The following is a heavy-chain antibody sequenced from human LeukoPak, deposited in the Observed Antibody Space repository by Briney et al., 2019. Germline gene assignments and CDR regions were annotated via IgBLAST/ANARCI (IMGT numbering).Heavy chain of an antibody. CDR2: INPSGGST. CDR1: GYTFTSYY. CDR3: ARDRGIVGAKPIFDN. J-gene: IGHJ4*02. V-gene: IGHV1-46*01. D-gene: IGHD1-26*01. Sequence: ASVKVSCKASGYTFTSYYMHWVRQAPGQGLEWMGIINPSGGSTSYAQKFQGRVTMTTDTSTNTAYMDLRGLISDDTAVYYCARDRGIVGAKPIFDNWGQGTLVTVSS.